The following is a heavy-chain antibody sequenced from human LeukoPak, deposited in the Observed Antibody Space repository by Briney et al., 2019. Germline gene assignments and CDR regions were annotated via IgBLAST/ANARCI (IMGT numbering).Heavy chain of an antibody. J-gene: IGHJ4*02. CDR1: GGSISSYY. CDR2: IYYSGST. D-gene: IGHD3-10*01. V-gene: IGHV4-59*12. CDR3: ARPRYYGSGSYYGYGY. Sequence: SETLSLTCTVSGGSISSYYWSWIRQPPGKGLEWIGYIYYSGSTNYNPSLKSRVTISVDTSKNQFSLQLTSVTAADTAVYYCARPRYYGSGSYYGYGYWGQGTLVTVSS.